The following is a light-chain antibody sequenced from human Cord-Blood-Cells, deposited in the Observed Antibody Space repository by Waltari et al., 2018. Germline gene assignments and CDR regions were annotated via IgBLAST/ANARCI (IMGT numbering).Light chain of an antibody. CDR1: PSIGSS. CDR3: HQSSSLPYT. J-gene: IGKJ2*01. CDR2: YAS. Sequence: EIVLAQTPDFQSVNPKEKVPMNCRASPSIGSSLHWYQQKPGQSPKLLSKYASQSFSGVPSRFSGSGSGTDFTLIINSLEAEDAAAYYCHQSSSLPYTFGQGTKLEIK. V-gene: IGKV6-21*01.